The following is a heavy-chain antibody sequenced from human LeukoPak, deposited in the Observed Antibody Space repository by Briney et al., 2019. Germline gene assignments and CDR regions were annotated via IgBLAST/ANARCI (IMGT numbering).Heavy chain of an antibody. CDR3: AISWAVTTHFFDY. CDR2: INPNSGGT. D-gene: IGHD4-17*01. Sequence: ASVKVSCKASGYTFTGYYMHWVRQAPGQGLEWMGWINPNSGGTNYAQKFQGRVTMTRDTSISTAYMELSRLRSDDTAVYYCAISWAVTTHFFDYWGQGTLVTVSS. J-gene: IGHJ4*02. CDR1: GYTFTGYY. V-gene: IGHV1-2*02.